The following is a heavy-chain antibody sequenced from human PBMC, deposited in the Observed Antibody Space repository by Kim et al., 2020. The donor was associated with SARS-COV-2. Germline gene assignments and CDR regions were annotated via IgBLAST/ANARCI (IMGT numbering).Heavy chain of an antibody. Sequence: SETLSLTCAVYGGSFSGYYWSWIRQPPGKGLEWIGEINHSGSTNYNPSLKSRVTISVDTSKNQFSLKLSSVTAADTAVYYCARGPPGHGPWGQGTLGSV. V-gene: IGHV4-34*01. CDR3: ARGPPGHGP. CDR1: GGSFSGYY. CDR2: INHSGST. D-gene: IGHD7-27*01. J-gene: IGHJ5*02.